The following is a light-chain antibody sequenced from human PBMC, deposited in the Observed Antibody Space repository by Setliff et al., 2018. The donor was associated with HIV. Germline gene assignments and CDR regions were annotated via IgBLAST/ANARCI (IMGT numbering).Light chain of an antibody. V-gene: IGLV2-23*02. Sequence: SALTQPASVSGSPGQSITISCTGTSSDVGSYNLVSWYQQHPGKAPKLMIYEVSKRPSGVSDRFSGSKSGNTASLTISGLQAEDEADYYCCSYASSSLSYVFGAGTKVTVL. CDR1: SSDVGSYNL. CDR2: EVS. J-gene: IGLJ1*01. CDR3: CSYASSSLSYV.